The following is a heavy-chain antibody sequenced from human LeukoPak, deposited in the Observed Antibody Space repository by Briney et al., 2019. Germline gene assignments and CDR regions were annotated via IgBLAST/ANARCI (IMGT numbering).Heavy chain of an antibody. CDR3: AKTRPLDSSSWSHGDY. CDR2: ISGSGDST. D-gene: IGHD6-13*01. J-gene: IGHJ4*02. CDR1: GFTFSSYA. Sequence: GGSLRLSCAASGFTFSSYAMSWVRQAPGKGLEWVSAISGSGDSTCYGDSVKGRFTISRDNSKNTLYLQMNSLRAEDTAVYYCAKTRPLDSSSWSHGDYWGQGTLVTVSS. V-gene: IGHV3-23*01.